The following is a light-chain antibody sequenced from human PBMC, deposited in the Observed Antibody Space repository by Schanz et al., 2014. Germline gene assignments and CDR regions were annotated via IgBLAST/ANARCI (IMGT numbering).Light chain of an antibody. V-gene: IGLV1-44*01. CDR3: SSYTSSTTGV. CDR1: SSNIGSNI. J-gene: IGLJ3*02. CDR2: DNN. Sequence: QSVLTQPPSASGTPGQRVTISCSGSSSNIGSNIVNWYQQFPGTAPTLLIYDNNNRPSGVPDRFSASKSGTSASLAITGLEGEDEADYYCSSYTSSTTGVFGGGTKLPVL.